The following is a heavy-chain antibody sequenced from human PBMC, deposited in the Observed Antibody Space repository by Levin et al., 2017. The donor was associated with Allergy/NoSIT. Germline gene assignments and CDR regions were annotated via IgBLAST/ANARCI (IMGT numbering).Heavy chain of an antibody. V-gene: IGHV1-8*01. CDR1: GYTFTSYD. D-gene: IGHD3-10*01. CDR3: ARGNYGSGLNLYYYYGMDV. CDR2: MNPNSGNT. Sequence: ASVKVSCKASGYTFTSYDINWVRQATGQGLEWMGWMNPNSGNTGYAQKFQGRVTMTRNTSISTAYMELSSLRSEDTAVYYCARGNYGSGLNLYYYYGMDVWGQGTTVTVSS. J-gene: IGHJ6*02.